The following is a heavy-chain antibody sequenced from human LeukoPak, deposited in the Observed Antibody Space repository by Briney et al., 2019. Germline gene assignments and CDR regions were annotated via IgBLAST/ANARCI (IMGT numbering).Heavy chain of an antibody. CDR1: GVSISSYY. CDR3: ARLCGVVGPTQRVDY. Sequence: PSETLSLTCTVFGVSISSYYWIWIRQPPGKGLEWIGYIDYSGSTNYNPSLKSPVTISVDMSKNQFSLRLSSVTAADTAVYYCARLCGVVGPTQRVDYWGQGALVTVSS. CDR2: IDYSGST. J-gene: IGHJ4*02. D-gene: IGHD1-26*01. V-gene: IGHV4-59*12.